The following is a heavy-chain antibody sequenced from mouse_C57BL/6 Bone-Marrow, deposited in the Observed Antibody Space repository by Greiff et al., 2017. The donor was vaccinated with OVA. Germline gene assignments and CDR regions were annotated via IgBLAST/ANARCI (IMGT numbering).Heavy chain of an antibody. CDR1: GYTFTSYG. Sequence: VKLQQSGAELARPGASVKLSCKASGYTFTSYGISWVKQRTGQGLEWIGEIYPRSGNTYYNEKFKGKATLTADKSSSTAYMELRSLTSEDSAVYFCAGGNYFYAMDYWGQGTSVTVSS. V-gene: IGHV1-81*01. D-gene: IGHD2-1*01. J-gene: IGHJ4*01. CDR3: AGGNYFYAMDY. CDR2: IYPRSGNT.